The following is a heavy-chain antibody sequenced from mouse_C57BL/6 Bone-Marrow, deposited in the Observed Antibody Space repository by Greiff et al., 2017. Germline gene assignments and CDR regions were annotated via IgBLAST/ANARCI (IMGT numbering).Heavy chain of an antibody. J-gene: IGHJ4*01. D-gene: IGHD3-2*01. CDR1: GFSLSTFGMG. V-gene: IGHV8-8*01. Sequence: QVTLKVSGPGILQPSQTLSLTCSFSGFSLSTFGMGVGWIRQPSGKGLEWLAHIWWDDDKYYNPALKSRPTTFKDTSKNQVFLKISSMYTADAATYYCARIGTARDAMDYWGQGTSVTVSS. CDR2: IWWDDDK. CDR3: ARIGTARDAMDY.